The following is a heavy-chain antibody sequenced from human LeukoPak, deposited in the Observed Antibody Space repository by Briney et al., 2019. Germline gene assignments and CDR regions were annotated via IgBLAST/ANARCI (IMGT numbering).Heavy chain of an antibody. V-gene: IGHV1-18*01. CDR3: ARVLPYYYDSSGYPDY. J-gene: IGHJ4*02. D-gene: IGHD3-22*01. Sequence: GASVKVSCKASGYTFTSYGISWVRPAPGQGLAWMGWISAYNGNTNYAQKLQGRVTMTTDTSTSTAYMELRSLRSDDTAVYYCARVLPYYYDSSGYPDYWGQGTLVTVSS. CDR2: ISAYNGNT. CDR1: GYTFTSYG.